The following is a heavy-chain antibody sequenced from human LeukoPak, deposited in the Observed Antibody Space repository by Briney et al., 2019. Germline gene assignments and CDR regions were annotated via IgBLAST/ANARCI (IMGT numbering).Heavy chain of an antibody. V-gene: IGHV4-59*01. D-gene: IGHD2-2*01. Sequence: SETLSLTCTVSGDSIGSYFWSGIRQSPGKGLEWIGHIYHSGSTNYNPSLKSRVTISIDTSKNQFPLKLTSVTSADTALYYCARDGPAYTSRWYDYYYGLDVWGQGTTVTVSS. J-gene: IGHJ6*02. CDR3: ARDGPAYTSRWYDYYYGLDV. CDR2: IYHSGST. CDR1: GDSIGSYF.